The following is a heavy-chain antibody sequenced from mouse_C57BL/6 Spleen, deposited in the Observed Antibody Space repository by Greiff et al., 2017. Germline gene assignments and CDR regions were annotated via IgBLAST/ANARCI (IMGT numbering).Heavy chain of an antibody. CDR2: IDPSDSDT. V-gene: IGHV1-52*01. J-gene: IGHJ3*01. CDR1: GYTFTSYW. D-gene: IGHD1-1*01. Sequence: QVQLQQPGAELVRPGSSVKLSCKASGYTFTSYWMHWVKQRPIQGLEWIGNIDPSDSDTHYNQKFKDKATLTVDKSSSTAYMQLSSLTSEDSAVYEGAREGGLLRAWLAYWGQGTLVTVSA. CDR3: AREGGLLRAWLAY.